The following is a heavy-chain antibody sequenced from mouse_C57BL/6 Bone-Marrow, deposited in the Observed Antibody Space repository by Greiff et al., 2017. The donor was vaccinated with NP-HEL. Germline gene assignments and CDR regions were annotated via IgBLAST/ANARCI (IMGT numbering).Heavy chain of an antibody. CDR2: ISSGGDYI. D-gene: IGHD1-1*01. J-gene: IGHJ2*01. Sequence: EVKVVESGEGLVKPGGSLKLSCAASGFTFSSYAMSWVRQTPEKRLEWVAYISSGGDYIYYADTVKGRFTISRDNARNTLYLQMSSLKSEDTAMYDCTRGDGSSFVVYFDYWGQGTTLTVSS. CDR3: TRGDGSSFVVYFDY. CDR1: GFTFSSYA. V-gene: IGHV5-9-1*02.